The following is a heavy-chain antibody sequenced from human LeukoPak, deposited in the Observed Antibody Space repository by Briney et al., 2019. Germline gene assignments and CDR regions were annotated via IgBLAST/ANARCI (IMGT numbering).Heavy chain of an antibody. J-gene: IGHJ4*02. V-gene: IGHV3-21*04. CDR2: ISSSGSYI. Sequence: GGSLRLSCAASGFTFSTYGMNWVRQTPGKGLEWVSSISSSGSYIYYADSVKGRFTISSDNAKNSLYLQMNSLRAEDTAVYYCAKLYYYGSGSYYKAKYYFDYWGQGTLVTVSS. CDR3: AKLYYYGSGSYYKAKYYFDY. CDR1: GFTFSTYG. D-gene: IGHD3-10*01.